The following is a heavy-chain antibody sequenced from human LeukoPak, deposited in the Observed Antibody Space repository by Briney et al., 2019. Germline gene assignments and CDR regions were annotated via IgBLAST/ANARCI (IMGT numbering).Heavy chain of an antibody. CDR3: ARDLSSTSNWELDY. CDR2: INPNSGGT. CDR1: GYTFTAYF. V-gene: IGHV1-2*06. Sequence: ASVKVSCRASGYTFTAYFMHWVRQAPGQGLEWMGRINPNSGGTNYAQEFQGRVTMTRDTSISTAYMELSGLRSDDTAVYYCARDLSSTSNWELDYWGQGTPVTVSS. J-gene: IGHJ4*02. D-gene: IGHD7-27*01.